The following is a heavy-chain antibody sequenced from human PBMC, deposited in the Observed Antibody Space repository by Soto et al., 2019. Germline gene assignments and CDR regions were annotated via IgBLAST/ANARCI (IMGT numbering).Heavy chain of an antibody. CDR1: GFTFSTYG. D-gene: IGHD4-4*01. CDR2: ISYDGSNK. V-gene: IGHV3-30*18. Sequence: QVQLVESGGGVVQPGRSLRLSCAASGFTFSTYGMHWVRQAPGKGLEWVAFISYDGSNKYYADSVKGRFTISRDNSKKTLYLQMNSLRAEDTAVYYCAKDYTDYTYSFDYWGQGTLVTVSS. CDR3: AKDYTDYTYSFDY. J-gene: IGHJ4*02.